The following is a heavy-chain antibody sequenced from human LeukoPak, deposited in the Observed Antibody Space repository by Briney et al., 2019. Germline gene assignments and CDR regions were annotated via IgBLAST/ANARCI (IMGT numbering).Heavy chain of an antibody. Sequence: PGGSLRLSCAASGFTFSSYSMNWVRQAPGKGLEWVSCISGSSSYIYSADSVKGRFTISRDNSKNTLYLQMNSLRAEDTAVYYCAKDQGIAAAGTFYYWGQGTLVTVSS. CDR2: ISGSSSYI. CDR3: AKDQGIAAAGTFYY. D-gene: IGHD6-13*01. V-gene: IGHV3-21*01. CDR1: GFTFSSYS. J-gene: IGHJ4*02.